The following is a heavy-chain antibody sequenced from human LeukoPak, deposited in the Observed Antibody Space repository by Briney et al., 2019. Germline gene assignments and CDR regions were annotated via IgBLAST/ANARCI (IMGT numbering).Heavy chain of an antibody. J-gene: IGHJ4*02. V-gene: IGHV1-8*03. Sequence: ASVKVSCKASGYTFTSYDINWVRQATGQGLEWMGWMNPNSGNTGYAQKFQGRVTITRNTSISTAYMELSSLRSEDTAVYYCASGGHSSSPPTSLIIFDYWGQGTLVTVSS. CDR2: MNPNSGNT. CDR1: GYTFTSYD. CDR3: ASGGHSSSPPTSLIIFDY. D-gene: IGHD6-6*01.